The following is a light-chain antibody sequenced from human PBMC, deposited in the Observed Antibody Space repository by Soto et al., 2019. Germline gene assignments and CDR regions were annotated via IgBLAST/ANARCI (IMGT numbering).Light chain of an antibody. Sequence: QPVLTQSSSASASLGSSVKLTCTLSSGHSSYIIAWHQQQPGKAPRYLMKLEGSGSYNKGSGVPDRFSGSSSGADRYLIISNLQSEDEADYYCETWDSKVFGGGTQLTVL. CDR1: SGHSSYI. J-gene: IGLJ2*01. CDR3: ETWDSKV. V-gene: IGLV4-60*03. CDR2: LEGSGSY.